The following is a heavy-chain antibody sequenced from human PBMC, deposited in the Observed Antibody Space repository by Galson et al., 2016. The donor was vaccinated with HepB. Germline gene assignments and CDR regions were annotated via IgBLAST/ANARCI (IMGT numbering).Heavy chain of an antibody. J-gene: IGHJ4*02. CDR2: ISASGNNT. CDR1: GFTFSSYA. CDR3: AKGLLKFDY. Sequence: SLRLSCAASGFTFSSYAMTWVRQAPGKGLEGVSVISASGNNTYYADSVKGRFTIPRDNSKNTMYLQMNSLRAEDTSVYYCAKGLLKFDYWGQGTLVTVSS. V-gene: IGHV3-23*01.